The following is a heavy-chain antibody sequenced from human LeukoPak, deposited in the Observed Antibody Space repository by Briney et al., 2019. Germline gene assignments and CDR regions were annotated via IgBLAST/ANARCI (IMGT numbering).Heavy chain of an antibody. J-gene: IGHJ3*01. V-gene: IGHV1-2*02. CDR3: ARERNSGDYGNAFDV. CDR2: INPKRGVT. Sequence: GASVKVSCKTSGYTFTDYYIHWLRQAPGQGLEWMGWINPKRGVTTYSQKFQGRVTMTRDTSITTAYMELSRLRSDDTSTYYCARERNSGDYGNAFDVWGQGTKVTV. CDR1: GYTFTDYY. D-gene: IGHD4-17*01.